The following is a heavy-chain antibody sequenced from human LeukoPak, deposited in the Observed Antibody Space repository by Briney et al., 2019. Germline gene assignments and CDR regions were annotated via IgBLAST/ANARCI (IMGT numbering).Heavy chain of an antibody. CDR1: GGSISSSSYY. CDR2: IYYSGTT. CDR3: ARRLVDSDRFDY. Sequence: PSETLSLTCTVSGGSISSSSYYWDWIRQPPGKGLEWIGSIYYSGTTYYNPSLKSRVTISVDTSKNQFSLKLSSVTAADTAVHYCARRLVDSDRFDYWGQGTLVTVSS. D-gene: IGHD6-19*01. V-gene: IGHV4-39*01. J-gene: IGHJ4*02.